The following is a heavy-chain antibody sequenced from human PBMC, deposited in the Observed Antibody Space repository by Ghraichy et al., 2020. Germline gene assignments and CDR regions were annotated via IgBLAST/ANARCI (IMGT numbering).Heavy chain of an antibody. V-gene: IGHV3-30*04. D-gene: IGHD1-1*01. CDR3: ARTTPTDY. CDR1: GFTFSSYA. Sequence: GGSLRLSCAASGFTFSSYAMHWVRQAPGKGLEWVAVISYDGSNKYYADSVKGRFTTSRDNSKNTLYLQMNSLRAEDTAVYYCARTTPTDYWGQGTLVTVSS. CDR2: ISYDGSNK. J-gene: IGHJ4*02.